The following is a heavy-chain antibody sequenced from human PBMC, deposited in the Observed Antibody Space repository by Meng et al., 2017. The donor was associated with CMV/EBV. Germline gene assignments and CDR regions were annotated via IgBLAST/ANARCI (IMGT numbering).Heavy chain of an antibody. D-gene: IGHD6-13*01. CDR2: TYYRAKWYN. Sequence: SETLSLTCAISGDSVASNSAAWNWIRQAPARGLEWLGRTYYRAKWYNDYAVAVKSRITINPDTSKNQSSLQLNSVTPEDTAVYYCARAGIAAAGTMEYYYYGMDVWGQGTTVTVSS. V-gene: IGHV6-1*01. CDR1: GDSVASNSAA. CDR3: ARAGIAAAGTMEYYYYGMDV. J-gene: IGHJ6*02.